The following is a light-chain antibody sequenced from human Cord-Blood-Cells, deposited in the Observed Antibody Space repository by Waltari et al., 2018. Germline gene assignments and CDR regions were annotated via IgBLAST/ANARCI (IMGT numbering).Light chain of an antibody. Sequence: QSALTQPASVSGSPGQSITLSCTGTRRDVGSYNLVSWYQQHPGKAPKLIIYEGSKRPSGVSNRFSGSKSGNTASLTISGLQAEDEADYYCCSYAGSSTYVFGTGTKVTVL. V-gene: IGLV2-23*01. CDR3: CSYAGSSTYV. J-gene: IGLJ1*01. CDR1: RRDVGSYNL. CDR2: EGS.